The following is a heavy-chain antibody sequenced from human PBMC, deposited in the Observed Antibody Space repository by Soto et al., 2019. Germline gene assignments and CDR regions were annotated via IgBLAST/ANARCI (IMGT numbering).Heavy chain of an antibody. Sequence: PSETLSLTCSVSGASIYNGGYFWSWIRQSPGKGLEWIGYIYYRGNTDYNPSLKSRVTISLDTPKNQFSLRLSSVTAADTAVYYCVIDGDVFDYWGQGTLVTVSS. J-gene: IGHJ4*02. V-gene: IGHV4-61*08. D-gene: IGHD4-17*01. CDR2: IYYRGNT. CDR3: VIDGDVFDY. CDR1: GASIYNGGYF.